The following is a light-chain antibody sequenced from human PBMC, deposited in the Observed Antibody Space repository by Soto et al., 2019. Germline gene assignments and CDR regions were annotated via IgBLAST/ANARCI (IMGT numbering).Light chain of an antibody. Sequence: DIQMTQSPSSLSASVGDRVTITCRASQSISDDLNWYQLKAGKAPKLLVYAASSLKSGVPSRFSGSGSGTLFTLTINSLQPEDFATYYCQQSYSSLMYTFGQGTKLEIK. V-gene: IGKV1-39*01. CDR1: QSISDD. CDR2: AAS. J-gene: IGKJ2*01. CDR3: QQSYSSLMYT.